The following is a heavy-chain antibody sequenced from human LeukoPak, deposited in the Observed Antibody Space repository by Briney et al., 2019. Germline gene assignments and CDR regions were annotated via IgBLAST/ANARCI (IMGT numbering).Heavy chain of an antibody. J-gene: IGHJ5*02. CDR1: GGSISSSSYY. CDR2: IYYSGST. Sequence: SETLSFTCTVSGGSISSSSYYWGWIRQPPGKGLEWIGSIYYSGSTYYNPSLKSRVTISVDTSKNQFSLKLSSVTAADTAVYYCARHRKSAVVVITGWFDPWGQGTLVTVSS. V-gene: IGHV4-39*01. CDR3: ARHRKSAVVVITGWFDP. D-gene: IGHD3-22*01.